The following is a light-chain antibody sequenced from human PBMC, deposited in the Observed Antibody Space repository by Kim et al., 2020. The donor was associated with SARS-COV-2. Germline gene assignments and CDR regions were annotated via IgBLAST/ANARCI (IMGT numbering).Light chain of an antibody. Sequence: RQTATLTCTGNGNNVGNQGAAWLQQHQSHPPKPLSYRNNNRPSGISERLSASRSGNTASLTITGLQPEDEADYYCSAWDSSLSSWVFGGGTQLTVL. J-gene: IGLJ3*02. CDR3: SAWDSSLSSWV. CDR1: GNNVGNQG. CDR2: RNN. V-gene: IGLV10-54*01.